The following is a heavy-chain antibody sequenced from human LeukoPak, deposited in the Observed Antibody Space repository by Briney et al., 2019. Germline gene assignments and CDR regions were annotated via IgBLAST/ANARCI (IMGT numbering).Heavy chain of an antibody. J-gene: IGHJ4*02. D-gene: IGHD3-16*01. Sequence: GGSLRLSCAASGFTFSNYAMHWVRQPPGKGLEWVAVISYDGSNKYYADSVKGRFTISRDNSKNTLYLQMNSLRAEDTAVYYCAKGRGFRVWDPWDNWGQGTLITVSS. CDR1: GFTFSNYA. CDR3: AKGRGFRVWDPWDN. CDR2: ISYDGSNK. V-gene: IGHV3-30*04.